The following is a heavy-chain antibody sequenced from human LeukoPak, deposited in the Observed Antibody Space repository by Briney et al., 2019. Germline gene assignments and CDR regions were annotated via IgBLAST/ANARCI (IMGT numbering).Heavy chain of an antibody. V-gene: IGHV1-2*02. J-gene: IGHJ6*03. D-gene: IGHD2-21*02. Sequence: ASVKVSCKASGYTFTGYYMHWVRQAPGQGLEWMGWINPNSGGTNYAQKFQGRVTMTRDTSISTAYMELSRLRSDDTAVYYRAAAYCGGDCYSRSSYYYMDVWGKGTTVTVSS. CDR3: AAAYCGGDCYSRSSYYYMDV. CDR1: GYTFTGYY. CDR2: INPNSGGT.